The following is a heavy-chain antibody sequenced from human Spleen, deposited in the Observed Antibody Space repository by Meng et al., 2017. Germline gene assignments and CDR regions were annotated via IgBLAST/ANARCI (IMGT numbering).Heavy chain of an antibody. CDR1: GFTFSSYA. Sequence: GGSLRLSCAASGFTFSSYAMSWVRQAPVKGLEWVSAIDGYGTGTYYPDSVKGRFTISRDNSKNTLYLQMNSLRAEDTAVYYCAKDPGQYYFHYWGQGTLVTVSS. CDR3: AKDPGQYYFHY. V-gene: IGHV3-23*01. J-gene: IGHJ4*02. CDR2: IDGYGTGT.